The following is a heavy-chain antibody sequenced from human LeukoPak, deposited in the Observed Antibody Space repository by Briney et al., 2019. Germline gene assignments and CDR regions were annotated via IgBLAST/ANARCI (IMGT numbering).Heavy chain of an antibody. V-gene: IGHV4-59*01. J-gene: IGHJ4*02. Sequence: PSETPSLTCTVSGGSISSYYWSWIRQPPGKGLEWIGYIYYSGSTNYNPSLKSRVTISVDTSKNQFSLKLSSVTAADTAVYYCARAPIAAAGTLDYWGQGTLVTVSS. CDR3: ARAPIAAAGTLDY. CDR2: IYYSGST. CDR1: GGSISSYY. D-gene: IGHD6-13*01.